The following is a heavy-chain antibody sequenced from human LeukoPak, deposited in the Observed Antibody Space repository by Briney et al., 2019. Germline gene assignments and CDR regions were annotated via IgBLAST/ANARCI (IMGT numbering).Heavy chain of an antibody. V-gene: IGHV4-59*01. CDR3: ARRGDSWGFDP. CDR2: IYYSGST. Sequence: PSETLSLTCTVSGGFISNFYWSWIRQPPGKELEWIGYIYYSGSTNYNPSLKSRVTISVDTSKNQFSLNLSSVTAADTAVYYCARRGDSWGFDPWGQGTLVTVSS. J-gene: IGHJ5*02. CDR1: GGFISNFY. D-gene: IGHD3-16*01.